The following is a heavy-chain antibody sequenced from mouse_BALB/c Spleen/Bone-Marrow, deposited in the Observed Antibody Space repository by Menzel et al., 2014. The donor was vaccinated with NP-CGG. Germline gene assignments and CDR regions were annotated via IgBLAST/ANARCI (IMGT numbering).Heavy chain of an antibody. D-gene: IGHD2-10*01. CDR1: GFNIKDTY. CDR2: IDPANGFA. V-gene: IGHV14-3*02. CDR3: TRAYYGNYPYVMDY. J-gene: IGHJ4*01. Sequence: VQLKESVAELVTPGASVKLSCTASGFNIKDTYIHWVNQSPEQGLEWLGRIDPANGFAKYDPKFQGKDTITTDASSNTAYLHLSSLKTENTAVYYYTRAYYGNYPYVMDYWGQGTSVTVSS.